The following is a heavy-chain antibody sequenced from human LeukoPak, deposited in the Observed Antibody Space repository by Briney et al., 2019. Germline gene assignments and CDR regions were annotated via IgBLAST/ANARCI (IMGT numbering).Heavy chain of an antibody. CDR1: GYTFTSYG. D-gene: IGHD2-2*01. V-gene: IGHV1-18*01. CDR3: ARDVVVPAAIAFSWSDP. Sequence: ASVKVSCKASGYTFTSYGISWVRQAPGQGLEWMGWISAYNGNTNYAQKLQGRVTMTTDTSTSTAYMELRSLRSDDTAVYYCARDVVVPAAIAFSWSDPWGQGTLVTVSS. CDR2: ISAYNGNT. J-gene: IGHJ5*02.